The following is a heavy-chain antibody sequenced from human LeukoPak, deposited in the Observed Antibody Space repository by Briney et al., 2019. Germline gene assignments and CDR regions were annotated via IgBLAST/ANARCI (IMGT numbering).Heavy chain of an antibody. CDR1: GGSISSGSYY. CDR3: ARHYYDSSGYSSPFDY. V-gene: IGHV4-61*02. Sequence: SETLSLTCTVSGGSISSGSYYWSWIRQPAGKGLEWIGRIYTSGSTNYNPSLKSRATISVDTSKNQFSLKLSSVTAADTAVYYCARHYYDSSGYSSPFDYWGQGTLVTVSS. J-gene: IGHJ4*02. D-gene: IGHD3-22*01. CDR2: IYTSGST.